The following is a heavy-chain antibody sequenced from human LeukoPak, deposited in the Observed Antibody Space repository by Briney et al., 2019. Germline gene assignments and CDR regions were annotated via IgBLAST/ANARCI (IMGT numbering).Heavy chain of an antibody. V-gene: IGHV4-59*01. Sequence: SETLSLTCGVSGGSFSGYYWSWIRQPPGKGLEWIGYIYYSGSTNYNPSLKSRVTISVDTSKNQFSLKLSSVTAADTAVYYCARRDGGNRGIDYWGQGTLVTVSS. CDR3: ARRDGGNRGIDY. CDR2: IYYSGST. CDR1: GGSFSGYY. D-gene: IGHD4-23*01. J-gene: IGHJ4*02.